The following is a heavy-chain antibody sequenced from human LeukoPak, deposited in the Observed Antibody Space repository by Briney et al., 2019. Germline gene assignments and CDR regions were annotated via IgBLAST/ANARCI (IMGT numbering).Heavy chain of an antibody. Sequence: PSETLSLTCTVSGGSISSSSYYWGWIRQPPGKGLEWIGSIYYSGSTYYNPSLKSRVTISVDTSKNQFSLKLSSVTAADTAVYYCARLRGGYSPRGHFDYWGQGTLVTVSS. CDR3: ARLRGGYSPRGHFDY. V-gene: IGHV4-39*07. J-gene: IGHJ4*02. CDR2: IYYSGST. D-gene: IGHD5-18*01. CDR1: GGSISSSSYY.